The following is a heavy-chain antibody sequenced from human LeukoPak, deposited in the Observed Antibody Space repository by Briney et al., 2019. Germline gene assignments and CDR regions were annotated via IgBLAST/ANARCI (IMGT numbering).Heavy chain of an antibody. Sequence: GGSLRLSCAASGFTFSSYGMHWVRQAPGKGLEWVAVIWYDGSNKYYADSVKGRFTISRDNSKNTLYLQMNSLRAEDTAVYYCAKSSYYYDSSGYYSWGQGTLVTVSS. V-gene: IGHV3-33*06. D-gene: IGHD3-22*01. J-gene: IGHJ4*02. CDR1: GFTFSSYG. CDR3: AKSSYYYDSSGYYS. CDR2: IWYDGSNK.